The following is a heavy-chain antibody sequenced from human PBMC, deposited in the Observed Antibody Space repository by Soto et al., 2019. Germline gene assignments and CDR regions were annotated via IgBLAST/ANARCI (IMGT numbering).Heavy chain of an antibody. CDR1: GGSISSGDYY. J-gene: IGHJ4*02. V-gene: IGHV4-30-4*01. CDR2: IYYSGST. D-gene: IGHD3-22*01. CDR3: ARETHPYYYDSIDIDY. Sequence: QVQLQESGPGLVKPSQTLSLTCTVSGGSISSGDYYWSWIRQPPGKGLEWIGYIYYSGSTYYNPSLKSRVTISVDTSKNQFSLKLSSVTAADTAVSYCARETHPYYYDSIDIDYWGQGTLVTVSS.